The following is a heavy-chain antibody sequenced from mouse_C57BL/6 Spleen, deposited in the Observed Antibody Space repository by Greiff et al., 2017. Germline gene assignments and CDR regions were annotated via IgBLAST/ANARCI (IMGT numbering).Heavy chain of an antibody. CDR2: ISYDGSN. Sequence: EVQLKESGPGLVKPSQSLSLTCSVTGYSITSGYYWNWIRQFPGNKLEWMGYISYDGSNNYNPSLKNRISITRDTSKNQFFLKLNSVTTEDTATYYCAREGLGRFAYWGQGTLVTVSA. D-gene: IGHD4-1*01. CDR3: AREGLGRFAY. J-gene: IGHJ3*01. CDR1: GYSITSGYY. V-gene: IGHV3-6*01.